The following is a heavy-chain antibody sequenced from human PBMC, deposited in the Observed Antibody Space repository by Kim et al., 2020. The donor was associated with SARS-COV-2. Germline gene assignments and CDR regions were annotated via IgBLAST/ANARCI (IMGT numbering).Heavy chain of an antibody. CDR2: IDWDDDR. CDR3: ARLRGTGTTRSQSYRYYRDV. Sequence: SGPTLVNPTQTLTLTCTFSGFSLSTSGMCVSWIRQSPGKALEWLARIDWDDDRYYNKSLKTRLTNSKDTSKNQVVLIMTNMDPVDTATYYCARLRGTGTTRSQSYRYYRDVWGKGTMVTVSS. V-gene: IGHV2-70*11. CDR1: GFSLSTSGMC. D-gene: IGHD1-7*01. J-gene: IGHJ6*03.